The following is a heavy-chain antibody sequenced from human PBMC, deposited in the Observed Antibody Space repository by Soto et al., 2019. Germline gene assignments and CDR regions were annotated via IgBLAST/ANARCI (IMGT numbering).Heavy chain of an antibody. CDR1: GFAFNNYG. CDR2: ISKSDYT. CDR3: TKAALERATNQEFDY. V-gene: IGHV3-21*04. J-gene: IGHJ4*02. Sequence: GGSLRLSCTVSGFAFNNYGINWVRQAPGKGLEWVSSISKSDYTYYSDSVKGRFTISRDDAKNSLYLQMNSLRSEDTALYYCTKAALERATNQEFDYWGQGTMVTVSS. D-gene: IGHD5-12*01.